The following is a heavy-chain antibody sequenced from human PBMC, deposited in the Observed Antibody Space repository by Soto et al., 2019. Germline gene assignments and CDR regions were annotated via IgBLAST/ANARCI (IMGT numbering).Heavy chain of an antibody. J-gene: IGHJ6*02. CDR2: ISMNGSTK. CDR3: ARASCSSTSCYALDYYYYGMDV. D-gene: IGHD2-2*01. CDR1: GFAFDSHN. Sequence: PGGSLRLSCAASGFAFDSHNMNWVRQAPGKGLEWISYISMNGSTKYYADSVKGRFTISRDNSKNTLYLQMNSLRAEDTAVYYCARASCSSTSCYALDYYYYGMDVWGQGTTVTVSS. V-gene: IGHV3-48*01.